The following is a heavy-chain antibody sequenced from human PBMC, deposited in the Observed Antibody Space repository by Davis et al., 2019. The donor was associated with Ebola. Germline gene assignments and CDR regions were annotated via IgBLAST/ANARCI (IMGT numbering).Heavy chain of an antibody. Sequence: PSETLSLTCTVSGGSISSYYWSWIRQPPGKGLEWIGYIYYSGSTNYNPSLKSRVTISVDTSKNQFSLKLSSVTAADTAVYYCARDTAAAGHTGIYFDYWGQGTLVTVSS. CDR3: ARDTAAAGHTGIYFDY. D-gene: IGHD6-13*01. V-gene: IGHV4-59*01. J-gene: IGHJ4*02. CDR2: IYYSGST. CDR1: GGSISSYY.